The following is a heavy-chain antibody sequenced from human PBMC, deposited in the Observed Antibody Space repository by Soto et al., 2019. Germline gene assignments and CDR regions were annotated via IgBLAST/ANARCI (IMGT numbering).Heavy chain of an antibody. D-gene: IGHD6-13*01. CDR1: GGSISSSSYY. CDR3: ASLNSSSWYSYYYYYGMDV. J-gene: IGHJ6*02. CDR2: IYYSGST. V-gene: IGHV4-39*01. Sequence: PSETLSLTCTVSGGSISSSSYYWGWIRQPPGKGLEWIGSIYYSGSTYYNPSLKSRVTISVDTSKNQFSLKLSSVTAADTAVYYCASLNSSSWYSYYYYYGMDVWGQGTTVTVS.